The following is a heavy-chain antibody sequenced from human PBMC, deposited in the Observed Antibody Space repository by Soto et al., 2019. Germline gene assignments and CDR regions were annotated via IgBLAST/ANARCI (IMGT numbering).Heavy chain of an antibody. D-gene: IGHD2-8*01. V-gene: IGHV3-48*02. J-gene: IGHJ6*02. Sequence: GGSLRLSCAASGFTFSSYSMNWVRQAPGKGLEWVSYISSSSSTIYYADSVKGRFTISRDNAKNSLYLQMNSLRDEDTAVYYCASGRSLIRYYYGMDVWGQGTTVTVSS. CDR2: ISSSSSTI. CDR1: GFTFSSYS. CDR3: ASGRSLIRYYYGMDV.